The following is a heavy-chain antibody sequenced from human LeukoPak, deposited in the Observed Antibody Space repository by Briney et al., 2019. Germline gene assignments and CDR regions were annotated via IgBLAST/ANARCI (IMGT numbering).Heavy chain of an antibody. J-gene: IGHJ4*02. D-gene: IGHD2-15*01. V-gene: IGHV3-30*04. Sequence: GGPLRLSCAASGFTFNNYAMHWVRQAPGKGLEWVAVISYDGSNKYYADSVKGRFTISRDNSKNTLYLQMDSLRAEDTAVYYCARRYCSGGRCPNYFDYWGQGTLVTVFS. CDR3: ARRYCSGGRCPNYFDY. CDR2: ISYDGSNK. CDR1: GFTFNNYA.